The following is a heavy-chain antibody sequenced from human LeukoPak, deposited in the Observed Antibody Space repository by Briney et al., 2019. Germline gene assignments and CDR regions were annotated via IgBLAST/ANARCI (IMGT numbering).Heavy chain of an antibody. CDR3: ARDRSDYVWGSYRYKGAFDI. CDR1: GGSISSYY. D-gene: IGHD3-16*02. Sequence: PSETLSLTCTVSGGSISSYYWSWIRQPPGKGLEWIGYIYYSGSTNYNPSLKNRVTISVDTSKNQFSLKLSSVTAADTAVYYCARDRSDYVWGSYRYKGAFDIWGQGTMVTVSS. V-gene: IGHV4-59*01. CDR2: IYYSGST. J-gene: IGHJ3*02.